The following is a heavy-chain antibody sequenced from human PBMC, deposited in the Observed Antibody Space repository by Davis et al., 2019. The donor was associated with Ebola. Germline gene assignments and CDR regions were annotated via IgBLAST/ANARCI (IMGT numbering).Heavy chain of an antibody. CDR3: ARDRLYNWNGGYFDY. V-gene: IGHV3-7*01. CDR1: GFTFSSYW. Sequence: GGSLRLSCAASGFTFSSYWMSWVRQAPGKGLEWVANIKQDGSEKYYVDPVKGRFTISRDNAKNSLYLQMNSLRAEDTAVYYCARDRLYNWNGGYFDYWGQGTLVTVSS. J-gene: IGHJ4*02. CDR2: IKQDGSEK. D-gene: IGHD1-20*01.